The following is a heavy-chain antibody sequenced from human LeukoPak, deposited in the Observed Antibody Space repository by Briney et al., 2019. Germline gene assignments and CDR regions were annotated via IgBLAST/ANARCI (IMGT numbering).Heavy chain of an antibody. J-gene: IGHJ4*02. CDR2: IYYSGST. V-gene: IGHV4-59*01. CDR1: GASISSYY. Sequence: SETLSLTCTVSGASISSYYWSWIRQPPGKGLEWIGYIYYSGSTNYNPSLKSRVTISVDTSKNQFSLKLSSVTAADTAVYYCARDNWELPGFDYWGQGTLVTVSS. D-gene: IGHD1-26*01. CDR3: ARDNWELPGFDY.